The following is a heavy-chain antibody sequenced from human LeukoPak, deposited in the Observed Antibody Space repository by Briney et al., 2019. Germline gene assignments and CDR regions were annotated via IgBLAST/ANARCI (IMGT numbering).Heavy chain of an antibody. CDR2: ISGSGGST. CDR1: GFTFSSYA. Sequence: GGSLRLSCAASGFTFSSYAMSWVRQAPGKGLEWVSAISGSGGSTYYADSVKGRFTISRDNSKNTLYLQMNSLRAEDTAVYYCAKWIPMVRGVSKYYFDYWGQGTLVTVSS. CDR3: AKWIPMVRGVSKYYFDY. J-gene: IGHJ4*02. V-gene: IGHV3-23*01. D-gene: IGHD3-10*01.